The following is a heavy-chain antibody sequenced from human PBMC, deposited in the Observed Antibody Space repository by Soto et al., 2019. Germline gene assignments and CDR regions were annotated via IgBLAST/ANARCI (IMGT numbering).Heavy chain of an antibody. Sequence: GGSLRLSCASSGFSFNSYAMHWVRQAPGRGLEWVAVISFDGGTADYAAPLKGRFTISRDDSRDTLFLQMNSLKTEDTAVYYCTTDTVCDYWGQGALVTVSS. CDR2: ISFDGGTA. V-gene: IGHV3-15*05. CDR1: GFSFNSYA. J-gene: IGHJ4*02. D-gene: IGHD3-16*01. CDR3: TTDTVCDY.